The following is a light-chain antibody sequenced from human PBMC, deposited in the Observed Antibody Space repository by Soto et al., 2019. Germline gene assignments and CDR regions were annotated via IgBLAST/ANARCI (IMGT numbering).Light chain of an antibody. J-gene: IGKJ4*01. CDR1: QSITRY. CDR2: ATS. CDR3: QQSYSVPRT. Sequence: DFQITQSPSSLSASVGDRVNITCRASQSITRYLNWYQQKPGKAPNLLIYATSNLQTGVPLRFSGSGFGTDFTLTINNLQPEDFATYYCQQSYSVPRTFGGGTKVEI. V-gene: IGKV1-39*01.